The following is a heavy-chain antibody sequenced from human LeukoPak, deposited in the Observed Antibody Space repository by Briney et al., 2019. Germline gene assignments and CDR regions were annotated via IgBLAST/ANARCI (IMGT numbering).Heavy chain of an antibody. CDR2: IFPGDSDT. CDR3: ARLVRTAAPYSDY. Sequence: GESLKTSCKGSGYSFGTYWIGWVRQVPGKGLEWMGIIFPGDSDTRYSPSFQGQVTISVDRSVSTAYLQWSSLKASDTAMYYCARLVRTAAPYSDYWGRGTLVTVSS. D-gene: IGHD6-6*01. J-gene: IGHJ4*02. CDR1: GYSFGTYW. V-gene: IGHV5-51*01.